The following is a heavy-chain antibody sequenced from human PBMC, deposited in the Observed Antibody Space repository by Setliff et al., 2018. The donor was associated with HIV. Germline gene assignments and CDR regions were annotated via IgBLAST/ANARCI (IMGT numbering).Heavy chain of an antibody. V-gene: IGHV3-33*06. CDR3: AKVPSQKYNFGPNDF. J-gene: IGHJ1*01. CDR2: IWFDGSNR. Sequence: PGGSLRLSCAASGFTFSSYAMDWVRQAPGKGLEWVATIWFDGSNRYYADSVKGRFTISRDNSRNTLYLQMNSLRAEDTAMYYCAKVPSQKYNFGPNDFWGQGTLVTVSS. CDR1: GFTFSSYA. D-gene: IGHD5-18*01.